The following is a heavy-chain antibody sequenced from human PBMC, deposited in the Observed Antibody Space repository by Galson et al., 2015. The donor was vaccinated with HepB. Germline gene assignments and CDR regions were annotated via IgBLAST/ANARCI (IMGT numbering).Heavy chain of an antibody. J-gene: IGHJ5*02. Sequence: SVKVSCKASGYIFSNYGISWLRQAPGQGLEWMGWISAYNGNTDYLQKLRGRVTMTTDTSTTTAYMELRSLRSDDTAVYYCARVEITMVRGVIMYNWFDPWGQGTLVTVSS. V-gene: IGHV1-18*01. CDR1: GYIFSNYG. D-gene: IGHD3-10*01. CDR3: ARVEITMVRGVIMYNWFDP. CDR2: ISAYNGNT.